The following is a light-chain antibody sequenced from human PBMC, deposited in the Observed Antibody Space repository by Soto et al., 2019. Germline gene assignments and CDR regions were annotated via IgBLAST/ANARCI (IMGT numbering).Light chain of an antibody. Sequence: FVLTQSPGNLSLSPGERVTLSCKVSQSVTNSELAWYQQEPGQAPRLLIYGASTRATGIPPRFSGSGSGTEFTLTISSLQPEDFAVYYCQQYNNWPPWTFGQGTKVDIK. CDR2: GAS. CDR1: QSVTNS. V-gene: IGKV3-15*01. CDR3: QQYNNWPPWT. J-gene: IGKJ1*01.